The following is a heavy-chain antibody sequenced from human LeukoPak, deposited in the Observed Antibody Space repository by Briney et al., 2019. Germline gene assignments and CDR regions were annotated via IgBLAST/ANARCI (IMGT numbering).Heavy chain of an antibody. CDR1: GGSISSDY. J-gene: IGHJ2*01. Sequence: SETLSLTCSVSGGSISSDYWAWIRQPPGKGLEWIGYMYYTGSTNYNPSLKSRVTISLATSKNQFSLKLNSVTAADTAVYYCARSVDTAMVGLTNWYFDLWGRGTLVTVSS. CDR2: MYYTGST. D-gene: IGHD5-18*01. V-gene: IGHV4-59*01. CDR3: ARSVDTAMVGLTNWYFDL.